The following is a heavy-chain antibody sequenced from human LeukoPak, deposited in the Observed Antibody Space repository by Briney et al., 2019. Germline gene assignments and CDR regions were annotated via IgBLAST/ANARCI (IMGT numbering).Heavy chain of an antibody. CDR1: GFTFSSYA. J-gene: IGHJ4*02. V-gene: IGHV3-23*01. D-gene: IGHD1-26*01. CDR2: ISGSGGST. CDR3: AKDLPSNIVGASYCFDY. Sequence: GGSLRLSCAASGFTFSSYAMSWVRQAPGKGLEWVSGISGSGGSTHYADPVKGRFTISRDNSKNTLYLQMNSLGGEDTAEYYCAKDLPSNIVGASYCFDYWGQGILVTVSS.